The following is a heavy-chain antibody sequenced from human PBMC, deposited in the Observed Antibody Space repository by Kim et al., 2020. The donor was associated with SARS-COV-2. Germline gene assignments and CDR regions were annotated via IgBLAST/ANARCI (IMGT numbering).Heavy chain of an antibody. J-gene: IGHJ6*02. D-gene: IGHD4-17*01. CDR3: ARPIYGDYAGYYYYGMDV. CDR2: IYPGDSDT. Sequence: GESLNISCKGSGYSFTGYWIVWVRQMPGKGLEWMGIIYPGDSDTKYSPSFQGQVTFSADKSISTAYLQWSSLKASDTAIYYCARPIYGDYAGYYYYGMDVWGQGTTVTVSS. V-gene: IGHV5-51*01. CDR1: GYSFTGYW.